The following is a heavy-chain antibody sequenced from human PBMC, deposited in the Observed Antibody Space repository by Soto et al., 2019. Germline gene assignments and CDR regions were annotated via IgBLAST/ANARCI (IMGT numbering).Heavy chain of an antibody. V-gene: IGHV4-34*01. CDR3: ARFRLVREMYHWFDP. D-gene: IGHD1-26*01. CDR2: ITHSGST. J-gene: IGHJ5*02. Sequence: QVQLQQWGAGLLKPSETLSLTCAVYGGYFSGYYWSWIRHPPGKGLEWIGEITHSGSTNYNPSLKNRDTISVDTATKQFYLKLSSVTAADTAVYYCARFRLVREMYHWFDPWGQGTLVTVSS. CDR1: GGYFSGYY.